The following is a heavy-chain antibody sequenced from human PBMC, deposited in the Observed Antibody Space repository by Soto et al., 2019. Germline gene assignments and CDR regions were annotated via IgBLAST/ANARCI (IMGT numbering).Heavy chain of an antibody. CDR3: AKDQERYSYGGIDY. D-gene: IGHD5-18*01. Sequence: PGGSLRLSCAASGFTFSSYGMHWVRQAPGKGLEWVAVISYDGSNKYYADSVKGRFTISRDNSKNTLYLQMNSLRAEDTAVYYCAKDQERYSYGGIDYWGQGTLVTVYS. CDR2: ISYDGSNK. CDR1: GFTFSSYG. J-gene: IGHJ4*02. V-gene: IGHV3-30*18.